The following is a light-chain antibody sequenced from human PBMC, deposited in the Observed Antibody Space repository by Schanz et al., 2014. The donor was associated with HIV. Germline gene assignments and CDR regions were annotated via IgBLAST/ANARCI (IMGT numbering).Light chain of an antibody. J-gene: IGKJ5*01. V-gene: IGKV3-20*01. CDR2: GAS. CDR1: QSVRSY. CDR3: QQYGTSLIT. Sequence: ETVLTQSPATLSLSPGERATLSCRASQSVRSYLAWYQQKPGQAPRLLIYGASTRAAGIPDRFSGSGSGSTFTLIISRLEPADAAVYYCQQYGTSLITFGQGTRLEI.